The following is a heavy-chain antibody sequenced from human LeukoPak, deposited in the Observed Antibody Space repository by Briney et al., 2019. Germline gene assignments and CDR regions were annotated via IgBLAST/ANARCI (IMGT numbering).Heavy chain of an antibody. V-gene: IGHV5-51*01. Sequence: GESLKISYKGSGYTFTSNWIGWVRQKPGKGLEWMGIIYPGDSDTRYSPSFQGQVTISADKSISTAYLQWSSLRAEDTAVYYCARAAIAAAGPFDYWGQGTLVTVSS. CDR3: ARAAIAAAGPFDY. CDR1: GYTFTSNW. D-gene: IGHD6-13*01. CDR2: IYPGDSDT. J-gene: IGHJ4*02.